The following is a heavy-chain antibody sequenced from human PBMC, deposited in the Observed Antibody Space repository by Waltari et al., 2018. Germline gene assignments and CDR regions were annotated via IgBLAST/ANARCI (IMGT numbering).Heavy chain of an antibody. J-gene: IGHJ4*02. CDR2: INTQNGST. CDR1: GYTFPSRG. V-gene: IGHV1-18*01. CDR3: ARTCISAACYMIY. Sequence: QVQLVQSGGEMKEPGASVKVSCKASGYTFPSRGINWVRQAPGQGLEWMGSINTQNGSTNYAQNLQGRVTMTADTSTTTAYMELRSLKSDDTAIYYCARTCISAACYMIYWGQGTLVTVSA. D-gene: IGHD2-2*02.